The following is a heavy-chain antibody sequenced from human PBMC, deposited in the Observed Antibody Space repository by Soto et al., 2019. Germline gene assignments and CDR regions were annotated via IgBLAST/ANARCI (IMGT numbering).Heavy chain of an antibody. CDR1: GGTFSSYA. J-gene: IGHJ6*02. V-gene: IGHV1-69*12. CDR3: ARDNDRLQLGGNYYYIMDV. Sequence: QVQLVQSGAEVKKPGSSVKVSCKASGGTFSSYAISWVRQAPGQGLEWMGGIMPIFRTTDYAQKFQGRVTITADESTSTAYKELSSLRSDDTGVYYCARDNDRLQLGGNYYYIMDVWGQGTTVTVSS. CDR2: IMPIFRTT. D-gene: IGHD5-12*01.